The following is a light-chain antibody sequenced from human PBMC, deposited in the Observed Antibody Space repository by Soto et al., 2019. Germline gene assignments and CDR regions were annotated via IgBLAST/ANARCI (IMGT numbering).Light chain of an antibody. CDR1: SSNIGAGYD. CDR2: GNS. V-gene: IGLV1-40*01. Sequence: QPVLTQPPSVSGAPGQRVTISCTGSSSNIGAGYDVHWYQQFPGTAPKLLIYGNSNRPSGVPDRFSGSKSGTSASLAITGLHAEDEADYYCQSYDSSLSAYVFGTGTKVTVL. CDR3: QSYDSSLSAYV. J-gene: IGLJ1*01.